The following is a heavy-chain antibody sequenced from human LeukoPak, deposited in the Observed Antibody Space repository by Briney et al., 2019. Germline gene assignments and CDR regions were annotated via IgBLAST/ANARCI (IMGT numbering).Heavy chain of an antibody. CDR1: GNTFSDYY. D-gene: IGHD5/OR15-5a*01. CDR3: ARPPRDLVSAAPFPF. CDR2: VFLRSGDT. Sequence: GASVKVSCKAFGNTFSDYYIHWVRQAPGEGLEWVGWVFLRSGDTYYSQRFHGRVAMTTDTSVNTAYMELSRLKSDDTGVYFCARPPRDLVSAAPFPFWGQGTLVTVSS. J-gene: IGHJ1*01. V-gene: IGHV1-2*02.